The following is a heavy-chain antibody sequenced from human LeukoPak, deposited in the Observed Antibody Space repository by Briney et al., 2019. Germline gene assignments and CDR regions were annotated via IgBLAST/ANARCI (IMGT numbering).Heavy chain of an antibody. D-gene: IGHD1-26*01. Sequence: PSETLSLTCGVSGGSISSGVYDWSWIRQPPGKGLEWIGYISYSGNTYYNPSLKSRISISVDTSKNQFSLKLNSLTVADTAVYYCASSGSRGFDCWGQGTLVTVSS. J-gene: IGHJ4*02. CDR1: GGSISSGVYD. CDR3: ASSGSRGFDC. CDR2: ISYSGNT. V-gene: IGHV4-31*02.